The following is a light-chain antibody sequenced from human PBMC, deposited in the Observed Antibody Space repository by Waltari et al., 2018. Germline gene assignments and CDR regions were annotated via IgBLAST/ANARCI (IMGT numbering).Light chain of an antibody. V-gene: IGLV8-61*01. CDR2: DTN. Sequence: QTVVTQEPSLSVSPGGTVTLTCGLSSGSVSQRHHSRWYQQTPGQAPRTLMYDTNPPSSGVPDRFSGSILGNKAALTITRAQADDECDYYCVVYMDSGISMFGGGTKLTVL. CDR1: SGSVSQRHH. J-gene: IGLJ3*02. CDR3: VVYMDSGISM.